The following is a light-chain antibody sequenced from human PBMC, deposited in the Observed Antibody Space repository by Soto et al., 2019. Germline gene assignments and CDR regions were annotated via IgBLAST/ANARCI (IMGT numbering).Light chain of an antibody. CDR1: QSVSRY. V-gene: IGKV3-20*01. CDR2: GAS. J-gene: IGKJ2*01. CDR3: QLYGNSPPMYT. Sequence: EVVLTQSPATLSLSPGERATLSGRASQSVSRYLAWYQQKPGQAPRLLIYGASSRATGIPDRFSGSGSGTDFTLSISRLEPEDFAVYYCQLYGNSPPMYTFGQGTKVDIK.